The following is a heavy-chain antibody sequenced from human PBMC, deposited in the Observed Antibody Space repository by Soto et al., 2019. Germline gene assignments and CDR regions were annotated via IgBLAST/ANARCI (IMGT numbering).Heavy chain of an antibody. Sequence: TSETLSLTCAVYGGSFSGYYWSWIRQPPGKGLEWIGEINHSGSTNYNPSLKSRVTISVDTSKNQFSLKLSSVTAADTAVYYCARRLAGAVAGTIFDYWGQGTLVTVSS. CDR2: INHSGST. CDR1: GGSFSGYY. D-gene: IGHD6-19*01. V-gene: IGHV4-34*01. J-gene: IGHJ4*02. CDR3: ARRLAGAVAGTIFDY.